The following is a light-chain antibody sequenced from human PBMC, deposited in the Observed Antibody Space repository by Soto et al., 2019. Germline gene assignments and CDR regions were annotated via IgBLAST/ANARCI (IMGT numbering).Light chain of an antibody. CDR1: QSVGNN. J-gene: IGKJ1*01. CDR3: QQYGSSPWT. Sequence: EILMTQSPTTLSVSPGETATLSCRASQSVGNNLAWYQQRRGQAPRRLIYGASTRATGIPDRFSGSGSGTDFTLTISRLEPEDFAVYYCQQYGSSPWTFGQGTKVDIK. V-gene: IGKV3-20*01. CDR2: GAS.